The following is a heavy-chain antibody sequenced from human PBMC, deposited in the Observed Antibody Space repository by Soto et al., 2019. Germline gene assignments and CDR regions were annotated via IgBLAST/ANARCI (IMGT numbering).Heavy chain of an antibody. J-gene: IGHJ6*02. CDR3: ARGKGMEENYYYYGMDV. Sequence: QVKVVQSGAEVKKPGASVKVSCKASGYTFSTYALHWVRQAPGQGLEWMGWINGGNGHTRYSQKFKDRVTISRDTPASTAYMELSGLRSEDTAVYYCARGKGMEENYYYYGMDVWGQGTTVTVSS. CDR1: GYTFSTYA. V-gene: IGHV1-3*01. CDR2: INGGNGHT. D-gene: IGHD1-1*01.